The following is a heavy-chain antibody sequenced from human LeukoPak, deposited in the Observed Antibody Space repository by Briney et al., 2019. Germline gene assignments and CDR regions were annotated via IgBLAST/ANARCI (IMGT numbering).Heavy chain of an antibody. Sequence: GASVKVSCKASGYTFTSYGISWVRQAPGQGLEWMGGIIPIFGTANYAQKFQGRVTITTDESTSTAYMELSSLRSEDTAVYYCAIKWGCSSTRCGGYYYYYMDVWGKGTTVTVSS. D-gene: IGHD2-2*01. CDR3: AIKWGCSSTRCGGYYYYYMDV. J-gene: IGHJ6*03. CDR1: GYTFTSYG. CDR2: IIPIFGTA. V-gene: IGHV1-69*05.